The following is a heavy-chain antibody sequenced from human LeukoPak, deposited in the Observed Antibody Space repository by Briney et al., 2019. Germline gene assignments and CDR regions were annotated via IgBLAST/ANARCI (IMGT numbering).Heavy chain of an antibody. Sequence: PGGSLRLSCAAPGFTFSNYWMSWVRQPPGQGLEWVANVRQDGSETYYVDSVKGRFTISRDNTKNSLYLQMNSLRAEDTAVYYCARPPYSGGWYLMFWGQGTLVTVSS. J-gene: IGHJ4*02. CDR1: GFTFSNYW. CDR3: ARPPYSGGWYLMF. V-gene: IGHV3-7*01. D-gene: IGHD6-19*01. CDR2: VRQDGSET.